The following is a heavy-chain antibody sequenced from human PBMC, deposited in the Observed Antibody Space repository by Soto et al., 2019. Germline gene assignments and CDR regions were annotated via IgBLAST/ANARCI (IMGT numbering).Heavy chain of an antibody. D-gene: IGHD1-26*01. J-gene: IGHJ4*02. CDR3: ASRGSGSYYDY. CDR1: GFTFINYI. CDR2: ISSDNNYI. Sequence: SLSLSCAASGFTFINYIMNWVRQAPGKGLEWVSSISSDNNYIYYADSVKGRFTISRDNAKNSLYLQMNSLRAEDMAVYYCASRGSGSYYDYWGPGTLVTVSS. V-gene: IGHV3-21*01.